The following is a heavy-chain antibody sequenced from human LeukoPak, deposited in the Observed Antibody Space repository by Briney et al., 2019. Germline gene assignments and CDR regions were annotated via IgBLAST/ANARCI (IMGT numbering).Heavy chain of an antibody. Sequence: ASVKVSCAASGYMLARYGMSWVRQAPGQGPEWVGWISGSTYGTRYAQKFQGRVSMTQDTAANIVYMELKSLTSDDTAVYYCAGGYSYGSTYYYMDVWGKGTTVTVSS. J-gene: IGHJ6*03. CDR1: GYMLARYG. V-gene: IGHV1-18*01. CDR3: AGGYSYGSTYYYMDV. CDR2: ISGSTYGT. D-gene: IGHD5-18*01.